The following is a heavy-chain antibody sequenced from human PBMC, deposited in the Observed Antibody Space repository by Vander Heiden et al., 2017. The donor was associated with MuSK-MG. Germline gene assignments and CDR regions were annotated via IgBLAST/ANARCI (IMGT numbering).Heavy chain of an antibody. CDR2: ISGDSGGT. D-gene: IGHD2-21*02. Sequence: EVQLLESGGGLVQPGGSLTLTCAASGFTFGYYGMSWLRQAPGKGLEWVSAISGDSGGTFYADSVKGRFTISRDNSRNTVFLQMNSLRAEDTAVYYCAKRADYGGNFQFFDPWGQGTLVTVSS. J-gene: IGHJ5*02. CDR1: GFTFGYYG. V-gene: IGHV3-23*01. CDR3: AKRADYGGNFQFFDP.